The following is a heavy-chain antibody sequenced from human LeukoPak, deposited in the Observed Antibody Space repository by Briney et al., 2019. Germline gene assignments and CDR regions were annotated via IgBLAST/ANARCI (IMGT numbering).Heavy chain of an antibody. D-gene: IGHD1-26*01. CDR3: ARDSGSGSYVIDP. V-gene: IGHV3-11*01. CDR2: ISSSGSTI. J-gene: IGHJ5*02. CDR1: GFTFSDYY. Sequence: GGSLRLSCAASGFTFSDYYMSWIRQAPGKGLEWVSYISSSGSTIYYADSAKGRFTISRDNAKNSLYLQMNSLRAEDTAVYYCARDSGSGSYVIDPWGQGTLVTVSS.